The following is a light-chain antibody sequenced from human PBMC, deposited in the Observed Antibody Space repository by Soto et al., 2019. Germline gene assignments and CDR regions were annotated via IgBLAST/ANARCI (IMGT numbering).Light chain of an antibody. Sequence: DIQMTQSPSTLSASVGDRVTITCRASQSISSWLAWYQQKAGEAPKLLIYKASSLESGVPSRFGGSGSGTEFTLTISSLQSDDFATYYCQQYNVYPWKFGQGTKVEIK. J-gene: IGKJ1*01. CDR1: QSISSW. CDR2: KAS. CDR3: QQYNVYPWK. V-gene: IGKV1-5*03.